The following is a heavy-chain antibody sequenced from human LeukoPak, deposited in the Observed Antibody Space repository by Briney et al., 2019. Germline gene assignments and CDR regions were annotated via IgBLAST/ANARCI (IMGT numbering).Heavy chain of an antibody. Sequence: GSLRLSCAASGFTFSSYSMNWVRQAPGKGLEWVAVISYDGSNKYYADSVKGRFTISRDNSKNTLYLQMNSLRAEDTAVYYCAKDLAYYDSSGYFAFDIWGQGTMVTVSS. CDR1: GFTFSSYS. CDR2: ISYDGSNK. V-gene: IGHV3-30*18. CDR3: AKDLAYYDSSGYFAFDI. J-gene: IGHJ3*02. D-gene: IGHD3-22*01.